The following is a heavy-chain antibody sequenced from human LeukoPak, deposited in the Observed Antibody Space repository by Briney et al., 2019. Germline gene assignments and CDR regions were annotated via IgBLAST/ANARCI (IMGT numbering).Heavy chain of an antibody. Sequence: ASVKVSCKASGYTFTSYDINWVRQATGQGLEWMGWMNPNSGNTGYAQKFQGRVTITRNTSISTAYMELSSLRSEDTAVYYCARERDCSSTSCYTDYYYMDVWGKGTTVTVSS. CDR3: ARERDCSSTSCYTDYYYMDV. V-gene: IGHV1-8*03. D-gene: IGHD2-2*02. CDR2: MNPNSGNT. CDR1: GYTFTSYD. J-gene: IGHJ6*03.